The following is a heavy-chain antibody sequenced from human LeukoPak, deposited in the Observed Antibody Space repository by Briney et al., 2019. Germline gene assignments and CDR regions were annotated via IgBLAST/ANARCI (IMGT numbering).Heavy chain of an antibody. CDR3: ARAPGDYRDYYGLDV. V-gene: IGHV3-11*05. D-gene: IGHD4-17*01. J-gene: IGHJ6*02. CDR2: ISRSSNYT. Sequence: GGSLRLSCAASGFTLSDYYMSWIRQAPGKGLEWVSYISRSSNYTNYADSVKGRFTISRDNAKNSLYLQMNSVRAEDTAAYYCARAPGDYRDYYGLDVWGQGTTVTVSS. CDR1: GFTLSDYY.